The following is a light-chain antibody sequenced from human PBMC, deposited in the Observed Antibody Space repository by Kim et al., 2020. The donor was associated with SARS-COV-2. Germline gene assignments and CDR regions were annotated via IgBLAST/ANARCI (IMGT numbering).Light chain of an antibody. Sequence: LSASVGDRVTMTCRASQGISSALASYQQKPGKAPKLLFYDASSLESGGQSRFSGSGSGTDFTITISSLQPEDVATYYGKQFNSYNTFGQGTKLEI. CDR1: QGISSA. CDR3: KQFNSYNT. CDR2: DAS. V-gene: IGKV1-13*02. J-gene: IGKJ2*01.